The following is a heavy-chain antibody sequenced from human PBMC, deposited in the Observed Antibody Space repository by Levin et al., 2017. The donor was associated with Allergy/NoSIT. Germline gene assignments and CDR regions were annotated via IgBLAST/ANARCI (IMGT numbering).Heavy chain of an antibody. CDR3: ARDHSWSSDS. J-gene: IGHJ4*02. CDR2: IRPNSDIR. CDR1: GFTLSSYS. V-gene: IGHV3-48*04. D-gene: IGHD2-8*02. Sequence: GGSLRLSCAASGFTLSSYSMNWVRQAPGKGLEWISYIRPNSDIRSYADSVKGRFTISRDNAKDSLYLQMNSLRAADTAVYYCARDHSWSSDSWGQGTLVTVSS.